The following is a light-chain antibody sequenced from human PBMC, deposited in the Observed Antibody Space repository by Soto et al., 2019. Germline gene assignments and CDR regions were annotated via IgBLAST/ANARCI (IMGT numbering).Light chain of an antibody. V-gene: IGLV2-11*01. CDR1: SSDVGGYNY. CDR3: CSYAVSYTLV. J-gene: IGLJ2*01. CDR2: DVS. Sequence: QSALTQPRSVSGSPGQSVTISCTGSSSDVGGYNYVSWYQQYPGKAPKLMIYDVSKRPSGVPDRFSGSKSGNTASLTISGLQAEDEADYYCCSYAVSYTLVFGGGTKLTVL.